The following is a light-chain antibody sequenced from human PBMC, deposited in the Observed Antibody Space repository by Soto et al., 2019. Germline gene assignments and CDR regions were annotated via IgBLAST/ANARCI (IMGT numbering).Light chain of an antibody. CDR2: GNS. CDR1: SSNIGAGYD. CDR3: QSYDSSLSGLGVV. J-gene: IGLJ2*01. V-gene: IGLV1-40*01. Sequence: QPVLTQPPSVSGAPGQRVTISCTGSSSNIGAGYDVHWYQQLPGTAPKLLIYGNSNRPSGVPDRFSGSKSGTSASLAITGLQAEDEADYYCQSYDSSLSGLGVVFGGGTKVTVL.